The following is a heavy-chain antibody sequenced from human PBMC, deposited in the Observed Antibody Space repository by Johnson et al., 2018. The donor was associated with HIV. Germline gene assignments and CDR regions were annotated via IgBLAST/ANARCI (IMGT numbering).Heavy chain of an antibody. V-gene: IGHV3-30*04. Sequence: QVQLVESGGGVVQPGRSLRLSCAASGFTFSSYAMHWVRQAPGKGLEWVAVISYDGSHKYYADSVKGRFTISRDNSKNTLYLQMNSLRAEDTAVYYCASFAAAGDAFDIWGQGTMVTVSS. J-gene: IGHJ3*02. D-gene: IGHD6-13*01. CDR2: ISYDGSHK. CDR3: ASFAAAGDAFDI. CDR1: GFTFSSYA.